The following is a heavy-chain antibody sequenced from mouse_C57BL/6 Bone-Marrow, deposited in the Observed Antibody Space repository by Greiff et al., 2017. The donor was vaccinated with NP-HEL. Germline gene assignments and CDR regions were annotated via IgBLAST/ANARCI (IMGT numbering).Heavy chain of an antibody. CDR2: IHPNSGST. Sequence: QVQLQQPGAELVKPGASVKLSCKASGYTFTSYWMHWVKQRPGQGLEWIGMIHPNSGSTNYNEKFKSKATLTVDKSSSTAYMQLSSLTSEDSAVYYCARDTIYYGSSDWYFDVWGTGTTVTVSS. J-gene: IGHJ1*03. CDR3: ARDTIYYGSSDWYFDV. CDR1: GYTFTSYW. D-gene: IGHD1-1*01. V-gene: IGHV1-64*01.